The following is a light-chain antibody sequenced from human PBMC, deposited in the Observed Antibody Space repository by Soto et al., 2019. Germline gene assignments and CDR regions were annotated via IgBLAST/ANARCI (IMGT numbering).Light chain of an antibody. CDR1: SSNIGNNY. V-gene: IGLV1-51*01. CDR2: DNN. J-gene: IGLJ1*01. CDR3: GTWDSSLSAGI. Sequence: QSVLTQPPSVSAAPGQKVTISCSGSSSNIGNNYVSWYQQLPGTAPKLLIYDNNKRPSGIPDRLSGSKSGTSATLGITGLQTGDEADYFCGTWDSSLSAGIFGTGTKVTVL.